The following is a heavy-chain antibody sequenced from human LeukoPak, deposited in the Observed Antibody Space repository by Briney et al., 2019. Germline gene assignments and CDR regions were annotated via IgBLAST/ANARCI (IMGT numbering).Heavy chain of an antibody. J-gene: IGHJ5*02. CDR2: LYYRGST. V-gene: IGHV4-59*01. CDR3: ARDHDSSGYYYVGGWFDP. CDR1: GRPISNYY. D-gene: IGHD3-22*01. Sequence: SDTQALLCTVSGRPISNYYWRWIRQPRGKGLEEINYLYYRGSTNSTPRLKSRVTISVDTSKNQLYLKLTSVSAADTAVYYCARDHDSSGYYYVGGWFDPWGQGTLVTVSS.